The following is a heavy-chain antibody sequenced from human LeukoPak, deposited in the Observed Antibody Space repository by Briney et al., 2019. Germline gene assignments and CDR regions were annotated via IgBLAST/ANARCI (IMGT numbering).Heavy chain of an antibody. V-gene: IGHV4-59*01. J-gene: IGHJ4*02. D-gene: IGHD5-12*01. CDR1: GASINTNY. CDR3: ARWIRDSGYDWVFDY. CDR2: IYSSGST. Sequence: PSETLSLTCTVFGASINTNYWGWIRQSPGKGLEFIGYIYSSGSTNYDPSLLSRVTISIETTKNEFSLKLRSVTAADTAVYYCARWIRDSGYDWVFDYWGQGLLVTVSS.